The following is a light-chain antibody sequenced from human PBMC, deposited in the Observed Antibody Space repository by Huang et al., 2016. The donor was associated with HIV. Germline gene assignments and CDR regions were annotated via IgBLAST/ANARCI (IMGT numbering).Light chain of an antibody. J-gene: IGKJ1*01. Sequence: DIQMTQSPSSLSASVGDRVTITCRASQSLSSYLNWYQQKPGKAPKLLIYAASSLQSGLPSRFSGSGSGTDFTLTISSLQPEDFATYYCQQSYSTPWTFGQGTKVEIK. CDR2: AAS. V-gene: IGKV1-39*01. CDR1: QSLSSY. CDR3: QQSYSTPWT.